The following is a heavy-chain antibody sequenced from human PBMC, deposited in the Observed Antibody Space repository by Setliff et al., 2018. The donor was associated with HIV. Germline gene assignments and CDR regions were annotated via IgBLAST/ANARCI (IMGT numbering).Heavy chain of an antibody. D-gene: IGHD1-1*01. Sequence: GGSLRLSCAASGFTFSSYAMHWVRQAPGKGLEWVAVISYDGSNKYYADSVKGRFTISRDNSKNTLYLQMSSLGAEDTAIYYCANRLRGYNKWYYFDYWGQGTLVTVS. CDR2: ISYDGSNK. J-gene: IGHJ4*02. CDR3: ANRLRGYNKWYYFDY. CDR1: GFTFSSYA. V-gene: IGHV3-30-3*01.